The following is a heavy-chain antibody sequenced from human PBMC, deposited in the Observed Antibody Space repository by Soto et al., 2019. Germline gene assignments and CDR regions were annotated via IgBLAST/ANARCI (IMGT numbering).Heavy chain of an antibody. CDR1: GGTFSSYA. J-gene: IGHJ6*02. CDR2: IIPIFGTA. V-gene: IGHV1-69*13. Sequence: SVNVSCKASGGTFSSYAISWVRQAPGQGLEWMGGIIPIFGTANYAQKFQGRVTITADESTSTAYMELSSLRSEDTAVYYCARAGYGGTIYYYYGMDVWGQGTTVTVSS. D-gene: IGHD4-17*01. CDR3: ARAGYGGTIYYYYGMDV.